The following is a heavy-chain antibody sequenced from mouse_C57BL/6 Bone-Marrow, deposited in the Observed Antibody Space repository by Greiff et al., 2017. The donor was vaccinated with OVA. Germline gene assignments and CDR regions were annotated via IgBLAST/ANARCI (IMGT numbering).Heavy chain of an antibody. V-gene: IGHV8-8*01. CDR3: ARSRDYDVAWFAY. CDR1: GFSLRTFGMG. J-gene: IGHJ3*01. CDR2: IWWDDDK. D-gene: IGHD2-4*01. Sequence: QVTLKECGPGILQPSQTLSLTCSFSGFSLRTFGMGVGWIRQPSGKGLEWLAHIWWDDDKYYNPALKSRLTISKDTSKNQVFLKIANVDTADTATYYCARSRDYDVAWFAYWGQGTLVTVSA.